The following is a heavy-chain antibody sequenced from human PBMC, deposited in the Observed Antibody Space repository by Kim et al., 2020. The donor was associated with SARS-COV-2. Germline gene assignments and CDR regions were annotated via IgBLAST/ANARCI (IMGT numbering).Heavy chain of an antibody. D-gene: IGHD3-3*01. J-gene: IGHJ3*02. Sequence: SYAQKFQGRVTMTRDTSTSTVYMELSSLRSEDTAVYYCASDPRFGVVMLVAFDIWGQGTMVTVSS. CDR3: ASDPRFGVVMLVAFDI. V-gene: IGHV1-46*01.